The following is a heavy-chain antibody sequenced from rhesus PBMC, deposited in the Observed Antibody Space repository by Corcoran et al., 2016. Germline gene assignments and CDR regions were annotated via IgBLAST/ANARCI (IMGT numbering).Heavy chain of an antibody. CDR3: ARGYLGPVYGLDS. CDR1: GFSLSTSGMR. V-gene: IGHV2S2*01. D-gene: IGHD2-27*01. Sequence: QVTLKESGPALVKPTQTLTLTCTFSGFSLSTSGMRVSWIRQPPGKALEWLARIDWDDDKYYSTPLKSKLTNPKDTSKNQVVLTMTNMDPVDKATYYCARGYLGPVYGLDSWGQGVVVTVSS. J-gene: IGHJ6*01. CDR2: IDWDDDK.